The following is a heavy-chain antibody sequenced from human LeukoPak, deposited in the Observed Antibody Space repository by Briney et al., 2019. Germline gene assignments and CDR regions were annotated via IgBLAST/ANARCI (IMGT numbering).Heavy chain of an antibody. J-gene: IGHJ6*02. CDR3: AREGRVRYFDWSHYYYYGMDV. V-gene: IGHV4-39*02. CDR1: GGSISRSSYY. Sequence: SETLTLNCTVSGGSISRSSYYWGWIRQPPGKGLEWIGSIYYSRSTYYNPSLKSRVTISVDTSKNQFSLKLSSVTAADTAVYYSAREGRVRYFDWSHYYYYGMDVWGQGTTVTVSS. CDR2: IYYSRST. D-gene: IGHD3-9*01.